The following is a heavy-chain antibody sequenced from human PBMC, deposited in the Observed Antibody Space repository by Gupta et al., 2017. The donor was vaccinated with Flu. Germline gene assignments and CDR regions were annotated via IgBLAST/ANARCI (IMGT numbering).Heavy chain of an antibody. Sequence: QVQLVQSGAEVKKPGASVKVSCKASGYTFTGYYMHWVRQAPGQGLEWMGWINPNSGGTNYAQKFQGRVTMTRDTSISTAYMELSRLRSDDTAVDYGARDHVAGAGGSDYWGQGTLVTVA. V-gene: IGHV1-2*02. D-gene: IGHD2-8*02. CDR1: GYTFTGYY. CDR2: INPNSGGT. CDR3: ARDHVAGAGGSDY. J-gene: IGHJ4*02.